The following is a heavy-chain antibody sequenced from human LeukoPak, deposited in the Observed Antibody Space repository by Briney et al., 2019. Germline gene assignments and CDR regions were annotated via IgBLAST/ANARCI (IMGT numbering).Heavy chain of an antibody. CDR1: GYTFTSYY. V-gene: IGHV1-46*03. J-gene: IGHJ5*02. D-gene: IGHD2-2*01. CDR2: IIPSGGST. CDR3: DGERVIVVVPPSSFDP. Sequence: ASVKVSCKASGYTFTSYYMHWVRQASGQGLEWKGIIIPSGGSTSYAQKFQGRVTMTRDTSTRTVYMELSRLRSADTAGDYCDGERVIVVVPPSSFDPSGQGTLVTVSS.